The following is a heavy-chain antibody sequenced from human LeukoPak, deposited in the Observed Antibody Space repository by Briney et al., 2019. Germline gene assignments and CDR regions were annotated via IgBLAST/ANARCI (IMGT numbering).Heavy chain of an antibody. J-gene: IGHJ4*02. Sequence: GESLKISCKGFGYSFTSYWISWVRQMPGQGVGWMGRYNPSDAYTNYSPSFQGHVTISADKSISTAYLQWSSLKASDTAMYYCARHRDIGPDDYWGQGTLVTVSS. CDR2: YNPSDAYT. CDR1: GYSFTSYW. CDR3: ARHRDIGPDDY. V-gene: IGHV5-10-1*01. D-gene: IGHD2-21*02.